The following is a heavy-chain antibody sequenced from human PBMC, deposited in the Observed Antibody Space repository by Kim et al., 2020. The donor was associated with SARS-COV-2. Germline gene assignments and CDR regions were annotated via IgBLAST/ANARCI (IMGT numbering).Heavy chain of an antibody. Sequence: ASVKVSCKASGYTFTSYGISWVRQAPGQGLEWMGWISAYNGNTNYAQKLQGRVTMTTDTSTSTAYMELRSLRSDDTAVYYCARDLRVATIYYYYYGMDVWGQGTTVTVSS. CDR2: ISAYNGNT. CDR3: ARDLRVATIYYYYYGMDV. V-gene: IGHV1-18*04. CDR1: GYTFTSYG. D-gene: IGHD5-12*01. J-gene: IGHJ6*02.